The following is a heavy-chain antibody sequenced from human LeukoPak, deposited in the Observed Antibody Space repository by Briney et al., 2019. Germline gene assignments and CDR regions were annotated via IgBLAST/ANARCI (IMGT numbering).Heavy chain of an antibody. J-gene: IGHJ5*02. V-gene: IGHV1-46*01. Sequence: ASVKVSCKASGYTFTSYYMDWVRQAPGQGLEWMGIINPSGGSTSYAQKFQGRVTMTRDTSTSTVYMELSSLRSEDTAVYHCARDVGRIVVVPAAMRGWFDPWGQGTLVTVSS. D-gene: IGHD2-2*01. CDR2: INPSGGST. CDR3: ARDVGRIVVVPAAMRGWFDP. CDR1: GYTFTSYY.